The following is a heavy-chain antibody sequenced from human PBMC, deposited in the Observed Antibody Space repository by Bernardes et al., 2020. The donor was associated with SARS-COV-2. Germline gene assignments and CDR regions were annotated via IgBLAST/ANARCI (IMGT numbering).Heavy chain of an antibody. CDR1: GGSISSYY. CDR2: IYYSGGT. J-gene: IGHJ5*02. D-gene: IGHD3-3*01. V-gene: IGHV4-59*08. Sequence: SKTLSLTCTVSGGSISSYYWSWIRQPPGKGLEWIGYIYYSGGTSYNPSLKSRVTISVDTSKNQFSLKLSSVTAADTAVYYCARQRADYDFWSGYYRRGNWFDPWGQGTLVTVSS. CDR3: ARQRADYDFWSGYYRRGNWFDP.